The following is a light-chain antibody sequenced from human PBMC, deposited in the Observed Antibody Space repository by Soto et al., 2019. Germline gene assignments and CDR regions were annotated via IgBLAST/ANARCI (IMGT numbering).Light chain of an antibody. CDR3: QSYDSSLSGGV. J-gene: IGLJ1*01. V-gene: IGLV1-40*01. Sequence: QSVLTQPPSVSGAPGQRVTISCTGSSSNIGAGYDVHWYQQLPGTAPKVLIYGNSNRPSGVPDRFSGSKSGTSASLAITGLQAEDEADYYCQSYDSSLSGGVFGTGTKVTVL. CDR1: SSNIGAGYD. CDR2: GNS.